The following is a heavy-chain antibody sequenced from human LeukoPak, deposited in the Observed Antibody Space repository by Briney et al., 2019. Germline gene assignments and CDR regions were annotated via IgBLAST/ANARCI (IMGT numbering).Heavy chain of an antibody. V-gene: IGHV4-30-4*08. CDR1: AGSISSGDYY. CDR3: ARAALQLWLQPDY. J-gene: IGHJ4*02. D-gene: IGHD5-18*01. CDR2: IYYSEST. Sequence: SETLSLTCTVYAGSISSGDYYWSWLRQPPGRGLEWIGYIYYSESTYYNQSLKTRATISLASTKNQFSLKLSSVTAADTAVYYCARAALQLWLQPDYWGQGTLVTVYS.